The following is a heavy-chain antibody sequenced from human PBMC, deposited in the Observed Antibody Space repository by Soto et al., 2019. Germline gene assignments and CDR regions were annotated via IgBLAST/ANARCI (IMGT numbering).Heavy chain of an antibody. CDR1: DFTISNAW. D-gene: IGHD2-15*01. V-gene: IGHV3-15*07. Sequence: EVQLVESGGGLVKPGGSLRLSCAASDFTISNAWMNWVRQAPGKGLEWVGRIKTKTEGGATDYAAPLKGRFTISRDDSKNTLFLQMNSLKTEDTAVYYRTTGSVEGVWGQGATVTVSS. CDR2: IKTKTEGGAT. CDR3: TTGSVEGV. J-gene: IGHJ6*02.